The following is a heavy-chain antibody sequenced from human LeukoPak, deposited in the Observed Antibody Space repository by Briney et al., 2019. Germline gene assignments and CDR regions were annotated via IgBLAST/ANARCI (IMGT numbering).Heavy chain of an antibody. D-gene: IGHD1-26*01. CDR3: ARDLWELLLSGTGDAFDI. V-gene: IGHV3-21*04. Sequence: PGGSLRLSCAASGFTFSDYYVNWVRQAPGKGLEWVSSISGSSTYIYYADSVKGRFTISRDNAKNSLFLQMNSLRAEDTAVYYCARDLWELLLSGTGDAFDIWGQGTMVTVSS. CDR1: GFTFSDYY. CDR2: ISGSSTYI. J-gene: IGHJ3*02.